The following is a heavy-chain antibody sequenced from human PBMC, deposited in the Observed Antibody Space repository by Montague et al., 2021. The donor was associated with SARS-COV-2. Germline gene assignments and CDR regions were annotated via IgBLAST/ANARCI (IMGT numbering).Heavy chain of an antibody. D-gene: IGHD4-23*01. CDR3: ARDHPYGGPRGSYDI. J-gene: IGHJ3*02. Sequence: SETLSLTCTVSGGSITGYYWGWLRRSPGKGLEWIAYIYHSGDANYNPSLGSRVTISTDTSKNQLSLKVNSVTAADTAVYYCARDHPYGGPRGSYDIWGQGTVVTVSS. CDR2: IYHSGDA. CDR1: GGSITGYY. V-gene: IGHV4-59*01.